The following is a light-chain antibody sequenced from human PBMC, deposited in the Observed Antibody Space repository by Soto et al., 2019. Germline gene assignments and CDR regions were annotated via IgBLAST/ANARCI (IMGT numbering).Light chain of an antibody. J-gene: IGLJ2*01. V-gene: IGLV1-51*01. CDR2: DNN. CDR3: GTWDSSLSAVV. Sequence: QSVLTQPPSVSAAPGQKVTISCSGSSSNIGNNYVSWYQQLPGTAPKLLIYDNNKRPSGIPDRFSGSKSGTSATLGITGLQTGAEADYYCGTWDSSLSAVVFGGGTKVNVL. CDR1: SSNIGNNY.